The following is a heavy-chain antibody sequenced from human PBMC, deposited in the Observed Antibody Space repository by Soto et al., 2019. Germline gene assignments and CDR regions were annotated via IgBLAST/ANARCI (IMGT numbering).Heavy chain of an antibody. CDR2: ISYDGSNK. J-gene: IGHJ4*02. Sequence: GWSLRLSCAASGFTFISYGMHWVRQAPGKGLEWVAVISYDGSNKYYADSVKGRFTISRDNSKNTLYLQMNSLRAEDTAVYYCATNRGGWLQTTLDYWGQGTLVTVSS. CDR1: GFTFISYG. V-gene: IGHV3-30*03. CDR3: ATNRGGWLQTTLDY. D-gene: IGHD5-12*01.